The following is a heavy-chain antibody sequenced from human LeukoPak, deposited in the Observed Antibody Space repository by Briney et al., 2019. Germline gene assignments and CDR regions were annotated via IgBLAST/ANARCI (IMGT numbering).Heavy chain of an antibody. Sequence: SETLSLTCTVSGGSISSGDYYWSWIRQPPGKGLEWIGYIYYSGSTYYNPSLKSRVTISVDTSKNQFSLKLSSVTAADTAVYYCARDARAGRRRGAFDIWGQGIMVTVPS. CDR3: ARDARAGRRRGAFDI. J-gene: IGHJ3*02. D-gene: IGHD2-2*01. V-gene: IGHV4-30-4*08. CDR1: GGSISSGDYY. CDR2: IYYSGST.